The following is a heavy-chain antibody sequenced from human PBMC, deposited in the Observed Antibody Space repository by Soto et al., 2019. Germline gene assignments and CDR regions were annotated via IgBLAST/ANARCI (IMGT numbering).Heavy chain of an antibody. CDR1: GFTFSSYG. CDR3: AKDSYGSGSYYNDHQPSYYYYGMAV. J-gene: IGHJ6*02. CDR2: ISYDGSNK. V-gene: IGHV3-30*18. D-gene: IGHD3-10*01. Sequence: HPGGSLRLSCAASGFTFSSYGMHWVRQAPGKGLEWVAVISYDGSNKYYADSVKGRFTISRDNSKNTLYLQMNSLRAEDTAVYYCAKDSYGSGSYYNDHQPSYYYYGMAVWGQGTTVTVSS.